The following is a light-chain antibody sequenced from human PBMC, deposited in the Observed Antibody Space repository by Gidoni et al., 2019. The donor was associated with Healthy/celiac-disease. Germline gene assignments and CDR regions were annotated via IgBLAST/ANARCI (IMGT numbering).Light chain of an antibody. J-gene: IGKJ2*01. CDR3: QQDNSYPYT. CDR1: QSISSW. V-gene: IGKV1-5*03. CDR2: KAS. Sequence: DIQMTQSPSTLSASVGDRVTITCRASQSISSWLAWYQQKPGKAPKLLIYKASSLEFTPTISSLQPDDFATYYCQQDNSYPYTFGQGTKLEIK.